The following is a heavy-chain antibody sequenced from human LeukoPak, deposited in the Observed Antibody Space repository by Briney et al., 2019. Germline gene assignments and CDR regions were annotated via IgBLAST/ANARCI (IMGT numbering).Heavy chain of an antibody. Sequence: SETLSLTCAVSGYSLSSGYYWGWIRQPPGKGLEWIGSIYHSGSTYYNPSLKSRVTISVDTSKNQYSRKLSSVTAADTAVYYCARPHGTTGMGVFGYWGQGTLVTVSS. D-gene: IGHD1-1*01. CDR3: ARPHGTTGMGVFGY. J-gene: IGHJ4*02. CDR2: IYHSGST. CDR1: GYSLSSGYY. V-gene: IGHV4-38-2*01.